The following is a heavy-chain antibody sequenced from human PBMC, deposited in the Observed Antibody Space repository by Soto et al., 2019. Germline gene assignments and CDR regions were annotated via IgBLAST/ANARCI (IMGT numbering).Heavy chain of an antibody. J-gene: IGHJ6*02. V-gene: IGHV1-18*01. D-gene: IGHD3-10*01. Sequence: ASVKVSCKASGYTFTSYGISWVRQAPGQGLEWMGWISAYNGNTNYAQKLQGRVTMTTDTSTSTAYMELRSLRSDDTAVYYCARSTYYYGSGSSGYYYGMDVWSQGTTVTVSS. CDR1: GYTFTSYG. CDR3: ARSTYYYGSGSSGYYYGMDV. CDR2: ISAYNGNT.